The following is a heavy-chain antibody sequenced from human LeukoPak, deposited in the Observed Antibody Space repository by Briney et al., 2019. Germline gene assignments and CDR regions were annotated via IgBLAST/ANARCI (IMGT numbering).Heavy chain of an antibody. Sequence: SETLSLTCTVSGYSISSGFYWGWIRQPPGKGLEWIGSIYHSGSTNYNPSLKSRVTISVDTSKNQFSLKLSSVTAADTAVYFCARGPYSYDSSGAFDIWGQGTMVTVSP. V-gene: IGHV4-38-2*02. D-gene: IGHD3-22*01. CDR1: GYSISSGFY. J-gene: IGHJ3*02. CDR3: ARGPYSYDSSGAFDI. CDR2: IYHSGST.